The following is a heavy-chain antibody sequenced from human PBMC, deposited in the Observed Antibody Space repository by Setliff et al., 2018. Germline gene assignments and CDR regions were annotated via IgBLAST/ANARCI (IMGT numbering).Heavy chain of an antibody. CDR3: AKGAHFSNYARVFDP. J-gene: IGHJ5*02. V-gene: IGHV3-30*02. CDR1: GFSFSNHG. D-gene: IGHD4-4*01. Sequence: GGSLRLSCAASGFSFSNHGMHWVRQAPGKGLEWVAFIRHDGNNKYYKDSVRGRFTISRDNSKNTVYLQMNSLRPEDTAVYFCAKGAHFSNYARVFDPWGQGTLVTVSS. CDR2: IRHDGNNK.